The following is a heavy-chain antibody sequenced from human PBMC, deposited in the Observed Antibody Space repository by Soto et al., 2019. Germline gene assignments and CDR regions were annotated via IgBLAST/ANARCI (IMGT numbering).Heavy chain of an antibody. CDR2: IYYSGST. V-gene: IGHV4-39*01. D-gene: IGHD4-17*01. Sequence: QLQLQESGPGLVKPSETLSLTCTVSGGSISSSSYYWGWIRQPSGKGLEWIGSIYYSGSTYYNPSLKSRVTISVDTSKNQFSLKPSSVTAADTAVYYCASSYGDYVSYWGQGTLVTVSS. CDR1: GGSISSSSYY. J-gene: IGHJ4*02. CDR3: ASSYGDYVSY.